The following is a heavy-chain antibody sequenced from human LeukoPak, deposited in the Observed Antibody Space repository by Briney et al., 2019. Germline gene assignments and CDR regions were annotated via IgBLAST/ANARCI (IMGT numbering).Heavy chain of an antibody. CDR3: ARGGRVVPAAMLDY. CDR2: IYYSGST. J-gene: IGHJ4*02. V-gene: IGHV4-59*01. Sequence: SETLSLTCAVYSGSFSGYYWSWIRQPPGKGLEWIGYIYYSGSTNYNPSLKSRVTISVDTSKNQFSLKLSSVTAADTAVYYCARGGRVVPAAMLDYWGQGTLVTVSS. D-gene: IGHD2-2*01. CDR1: SGSFSGYY.